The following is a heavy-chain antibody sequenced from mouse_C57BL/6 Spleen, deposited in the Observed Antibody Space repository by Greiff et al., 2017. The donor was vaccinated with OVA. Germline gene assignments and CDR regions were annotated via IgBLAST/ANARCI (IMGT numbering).Heavy chain of an antibody. CDR3: ARGTTVVATGYFDY. CDR1: GYTFTSYW. D-gene: IGHD1-1*01. Sequence: VQLQQPGAELVRPGSSVKLSCKASGYTFTSYWMHWVKQRPIQGLEWIGNIDPSDSETHYNQKFKDKATLTVDKSSSTAYMQLSSLTSEDSAVYYCARGTTVVATGYFDYWGQGTTLTVSS. V-gene: IGHV1-52*01. CDR2: IDPSDSET. J-gene: IGHJ2*01.